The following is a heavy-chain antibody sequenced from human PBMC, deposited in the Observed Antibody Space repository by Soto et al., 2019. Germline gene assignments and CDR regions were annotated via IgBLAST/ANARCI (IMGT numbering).Heavy chain of an antibody. CDR1: GFTFSSYW. J-gene: IGHJ3*02. Sequence: GGSLRLSCAASGFTFSSYWMSWVRQAPGKRLERVANIKQDGSEKYYVDSVKGRFAISRDNAKNSLYLQMNSLRAEDTAVYYCARDLGVTIFWSPDAFDIWGQGTMVTVSS. CDR2: IKQDGSEK. V-gene: IGHV3-7*05. D-gene: IGHD3-9*01. CDR3: ARDLGVTIFWSPDAFDI.